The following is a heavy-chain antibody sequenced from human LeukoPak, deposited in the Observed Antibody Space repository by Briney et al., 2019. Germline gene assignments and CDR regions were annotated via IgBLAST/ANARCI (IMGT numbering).Heavy chain of an antibody. J-gene: IGHJ4*02. CDR3: AREGRTTVATFKY. Sequence: GGSLRLSCAASGFTFSSYWMSWVRQAPGKGLEWVANIKQDGSEKYYVDSVKGRFTISRDNAKNSLYLQMNSLRAENTAVYYCAREGRTTVATFKYWGQGTLVTVSS. CDR1: GFTFSSYW. V-gene: IGHV3-7*01. CDR2: IKQDGSEK. D-gene: IGHD4-17*01.